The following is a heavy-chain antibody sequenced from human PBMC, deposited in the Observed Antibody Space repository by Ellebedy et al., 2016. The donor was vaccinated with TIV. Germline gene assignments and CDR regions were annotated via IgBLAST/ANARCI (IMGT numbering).Heavy chain of an antibody. J-gene: IGHJ4*02. Sequence: SETLSLTCNVSGGSISGYYWSWIRQTSETGLEWIGYIYRSATTDYNPSLRSRVAMSIDASKNQVSLKLNSVTATDTDVYYCARIPHYYDSRVFDSWGPGIRVTVSS. CDR1: GGSISGYY. D-gene: IGHD3-22*01. V-gene: IGHV4-4*08. CDR3: ARIPHYYDSRVFDS. CDR2: IYRSATT.